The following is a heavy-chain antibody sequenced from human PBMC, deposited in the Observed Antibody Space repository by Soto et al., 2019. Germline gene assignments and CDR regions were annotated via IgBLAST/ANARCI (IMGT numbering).Heavy chain of an antibody. V-gene: IGHV1-46*01. D-gene: IGHD5-18*01. CDR1: GYTFTSYY. J-gene: IGHJ6*02. CDR2: FNPTGDTA. CDR3: ARGGRIVDTGIGYYYYHAMDV. Sequence: ASVKVSYKASGYTFTSYYIHWVRQAPGQGLEWMGIFNPTGDTASYAQKLQGRVTMTRDTSTGTAYMELGSLRPEDTAVYYCARGGRIVDTGIGYYYYHAMDVWGQGTTVTVSS.